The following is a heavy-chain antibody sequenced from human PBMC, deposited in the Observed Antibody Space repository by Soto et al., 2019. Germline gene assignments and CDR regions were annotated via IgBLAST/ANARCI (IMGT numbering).Heavy chain of an antibody. Sequence: EVQLVESGGGLVQPGGSLRLSCAASGFTFSSYSMKWVRQAPGKGLECISYISSSSRNKYYGDSVKGGFTISRENAKNSLSLQINSMSDETTAVQYCAGTGTVGGWHYYGMPVWCQGTTVAVSS. D-gene: IGHD2-8*02. CDR3: AGTGTVGGWHYYGMPV. J-gene: IGHJ6*02. CDR2: ISSSSRNK. CDR1: GFTFSSYS. V-gene: IGHV3-48*02.